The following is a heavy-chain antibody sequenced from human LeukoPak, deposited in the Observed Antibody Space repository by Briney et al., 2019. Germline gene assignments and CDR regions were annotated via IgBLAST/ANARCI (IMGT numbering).Heavy chain of an antibody. J-gene: IGHJ4*02. D-gene: IGHD6-13*01. V-gene: IGHV3-7*03. CDR3: ARSIPYGTTWYGRSDY. CDR1: GFPFSSYS. Sequence: GGSLRLSCAASGFPFSSYSMTWVRQAPGKGLEWVANIKPDGTTKFYVDSVEGRFTISRDNALNSLYLQMNSLRAEDTAIYYCARSIPYGTTWYGRSDYWGQGTLVTVSS. CDR2: IKPDGTTK.